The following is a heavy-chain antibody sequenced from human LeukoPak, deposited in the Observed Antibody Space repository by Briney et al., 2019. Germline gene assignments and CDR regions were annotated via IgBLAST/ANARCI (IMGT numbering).Heavy chain of an antibody. V-gene: IGHV4-59*08. J-gene: IGHJ4*02. D-gene: IGHD4-23*01. CDR3: ARRGGHGGSFDY. CDR1: GGSISSYY. Sequence: SETLSLTCTVSGGSISSYYWSWIRQPPGKGLEWIGYIYYSGSGSTNYNPSLKSRVTISVDTSKNQFSLKLSSVTAADTAVYYCARRGGHGGSFDYWGQGILVTVSS. CDR2: IYYSGSGST.